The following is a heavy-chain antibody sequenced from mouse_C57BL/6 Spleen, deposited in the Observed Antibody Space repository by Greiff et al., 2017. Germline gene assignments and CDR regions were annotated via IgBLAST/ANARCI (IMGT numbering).Heavy chain of an antibody. J-gene: IGHJ2*01. V-gene: IGHV3-6*01. CDR1: GYSITSGYY. D-gene: IGHD1-1*01. CDR3: ARDWDYGSSFPFDY. Sequence: EVQLQQSGPGLVKPSQSLSLTCSVTGYSITSGYYWNWIRQFPGNKLEWMGYISYDGSNNYNPSLKNRISITRDTSKNQFFLKLNSVTTEDTATYYCARDWDYGSSFPFDYWGQGTTLTVSS. CDR2: ISYDGSN.